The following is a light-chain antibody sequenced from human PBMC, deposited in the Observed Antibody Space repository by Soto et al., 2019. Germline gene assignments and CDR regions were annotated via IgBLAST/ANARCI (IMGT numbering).Light chain of an antibody. CDR2: DAS. CDR3: QQRGNWPSLT. J-gene: IGKJ4*01. Sequence: EIVLTQSPATLSLSPGARATLSCRASQSVSSQLAWYQQKPGQAPRLFIYDASNRATGIPARFRGIVSGTDFTLTIRSLEPEDFAVYYGQQRGNWPSLTFGGGTKVDIK. CDR1: QSVSSQ. V-gene: IGKV3-11*01.